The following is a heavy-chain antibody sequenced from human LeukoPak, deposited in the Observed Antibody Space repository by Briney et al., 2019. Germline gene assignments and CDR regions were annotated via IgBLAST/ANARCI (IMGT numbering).Heavy chain of an antibody. Sequence: SETLSLTCTVSGYSISSGFYWGWIRQPPGKGLEWIGSIYHSGSTYYNPSLKSRVTISVDTSKNQFSLKLSSVTAADTAVYYCARGVLTIFGVVIMSDPWGQGTLVTVSS. CDR1: GYSISSGFY. V-gene: IGHV4-38-2*02. J-gene: IGHJ5*02. D-gene: IGHD3-3*01. CDR2: IYHSGST. CDR3: ARGVLTIFGVVIMSDP.